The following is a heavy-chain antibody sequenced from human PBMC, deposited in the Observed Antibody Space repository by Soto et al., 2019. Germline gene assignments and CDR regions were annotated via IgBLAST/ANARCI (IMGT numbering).Heavy chain of an antibody. D-gene: IGHD2-21*02. V-gene: IGHV1-69*12. Sequence: QVQLVQSGAEVKKPGSSVKVSCKASGGTFSSYAISWVRQAPGQGLEWMGGIIPIFGTANYAQKFQGRVTITADESTSTAYMELSSLRSEDTAVYYCARPSLAYCGGDCYRGSFDIWGQGTMVTVSS. J-gene: IGHJ3*02. CDR3: ARPSLAYCGGDCYRGSFDI. CDR1: GGTFSSYA. CDR2: IIPIFGTA.